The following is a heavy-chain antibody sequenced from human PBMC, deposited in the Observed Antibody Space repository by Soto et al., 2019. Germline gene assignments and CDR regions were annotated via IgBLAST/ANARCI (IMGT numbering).Heavy chain of an antibody. D-gene: IGHD1-1*01. CDR1: GYTFTSYG. V-gene: IGHV1-18*03. CDR3: ARGRYGDY. J-gene: IGHJ4*02. Sequence: QVHLVQSGAEVKKPGASVKVSCKCSGYTFTSYGITWLRQAPGQGLEWMGWISAHNDNTDYAQKLQGRVTVTRDTSTSTAYMELRSLRSDDMAVYYCARGRYGDYWGQGALVTVSS. CDR2: ISAHNDNT.